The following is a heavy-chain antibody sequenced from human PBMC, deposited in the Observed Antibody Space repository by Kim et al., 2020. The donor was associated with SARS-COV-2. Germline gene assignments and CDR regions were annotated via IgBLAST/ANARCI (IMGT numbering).Heavy chain of an antibody. Sequence: ADSVKGRFTISRDNSKNTLYLQMNSLRAEDTAVYYCARGGSGWMDNWFDPWGQGTLVTVSS. V-gene: IGHV3-53*01. J-gene: IGHJ5*02. CDR3: ARGGSGWMDNWFDP. D-gene: IGHD6-19*01.